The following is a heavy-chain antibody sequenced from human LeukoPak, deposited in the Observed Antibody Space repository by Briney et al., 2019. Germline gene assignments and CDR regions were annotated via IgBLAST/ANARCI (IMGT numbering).Heavy chain of an antibody. V-gene: IGHV3-30*18. CDR3: AKDPPGASRIVTAGL. J-gene: IGHJ4*02. Sequence: GGSLRLSCAASGFTFSSYGMHWVRQAPGKGLEWVAVISYDGSNKYYADSVKGRFTISRDNSKNTLYLQTSSLRAEDTAVYYCAKDPPGASRIVTAGLWGQGTLVTVSS. CDR2: ISYDGSNK. D-gene: IGHD2/OR15-2a*01. CDR1: GFTFSSYG.